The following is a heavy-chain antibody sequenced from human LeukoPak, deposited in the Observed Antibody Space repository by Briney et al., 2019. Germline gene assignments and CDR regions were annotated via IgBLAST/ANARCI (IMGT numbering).Heavy chain of an antibody. CDR3: TRRNYYDSSDFDY. Sequence: GGSLRLSCAASGFTFSGSATHWVRQASGKGLEWVGCIRSKANSYATAYAASVKGRFTISRDDSKNTAYLQMNSLKTEDTAVYYCTRRNYYDSSDFDYWGQGTLVTVSS. J-gene: IGHJ4*02. D-gene: IGHD3-22*01. V-gene: IGHV3-73*01. CDR2: IRSKANSYAT. CDR1: GFTFSGSA.